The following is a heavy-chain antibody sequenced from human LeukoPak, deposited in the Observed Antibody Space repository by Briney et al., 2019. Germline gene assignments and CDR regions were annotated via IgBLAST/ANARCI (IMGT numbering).Heavy chain of an antibody. J-gene: IGHJ4*02. CDR3: ARDAEYSSSRFLDN. CDR2: ISSRSSTI. Sequence: GGSLRLSCAASGFIFSTYSMNWVRQAPGKGLEWVSDISSRSSTIYYADSVEGRFTISRDNAKDSLYLQMNSLRAEDTAVYYCARDAEYSSSRFLDNWGPGTLVIVS. CDR1: GFIFSTYS. D-gene: IGHD6-6*01. V-gene: IGHV3-48*01.